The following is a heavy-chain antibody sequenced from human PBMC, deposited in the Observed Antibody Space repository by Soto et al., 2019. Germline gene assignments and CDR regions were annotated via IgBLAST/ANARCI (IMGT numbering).Heavy chain of an antibody. D-gene: IGHD1-20*01. CDR3: ARVFAPNWNQTGYYYYGMDV. CDR1: GDSVSSNSAA. CDR2: TYYRSKWYN. V-gene: IGHV6-1*01. J-gene: IGHJ6*02. Sequence: QTLSLTCAISGDSVSSNSAAWNWIRQSPSRGLEWLGRTYYRSKWYNDYAVSVKSRITINPDTSKNQFSLQLNSVTPEDTAVYYCARVFAPNWNQTGYYYYGMDVWGQGTTVTVSS.